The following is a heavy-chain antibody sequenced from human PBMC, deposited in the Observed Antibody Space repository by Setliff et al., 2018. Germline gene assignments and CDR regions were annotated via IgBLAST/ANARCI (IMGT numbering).Heavy chain of an antibody. CDR2: IIHSGSS. CDR1: GESFSRYY. Sequence: ASETLSLTCAVSGESFSRYYWTWIRQSPGKGLEWIGEIIHSGSSKYNPSLKSRVNISIDTSKNQFSLNMRSVSAADTAVYDCARKVEQWLTPHFDYWGQGALVTVSS. V-gene: IGHV4-34*12. J-gene: IGHJ4*02. CDR3: ARKVEQWLTPHFDY. D-gene: IGHD6-19*01.